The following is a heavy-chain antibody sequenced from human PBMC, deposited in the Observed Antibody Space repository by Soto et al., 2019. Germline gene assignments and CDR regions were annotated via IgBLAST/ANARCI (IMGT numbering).Heavy chain of an antibody. D-gene: IGHD3-22*01. CDR1: GGSISSGGYY. CDR3: ARAGEYYYDSSGYRPRYYFDY. CDR2: IYYSGST. V-gene: IGHV4-31*11. J-gene: IGHJ4*02. Sequence: SETLSLTCAVSGGSISSGGYYWSWIRQHPGKGLECIGYIYYSGSTYYNPSLKSRVTISVDTSKNQFSLKLSSVTAADTAVYYCARAGEYYYDSSGYRPRYYFDYWGQGTLVTVSS.